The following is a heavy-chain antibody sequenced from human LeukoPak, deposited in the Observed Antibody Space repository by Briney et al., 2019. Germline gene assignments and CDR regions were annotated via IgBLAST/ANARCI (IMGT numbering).Heavy chain of an antibody. CDR3: ARGQIYCSSTSCYAWYFDY. V-gene: IGHV4-34*01. CDR2: INHSGST. CDR1: GGSFSGYY. Sequence: SETLSLTCAVYGGSFSGYYWSWVRQPPGKGLEWIGEINHSGSTNYNPSLKSRVTISVDTSKNQFSLKLSSVTAADTAVYYCARGQIYCSSTSCYAWYFDYWGQGTLVTVSS. D-gene: IGHD2-2*01. J-gene: IGHJ4*02.